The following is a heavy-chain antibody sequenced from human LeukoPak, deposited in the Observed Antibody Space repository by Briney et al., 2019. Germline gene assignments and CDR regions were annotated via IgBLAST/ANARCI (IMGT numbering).Heavy chain of an antibody. CDR2: IIPTYGTP. Sequence: SVKVSCKASGGTFSNNAFTWVRQAPGQGLEWMGGIIPTYGTPNIAQKFQGRVTITADELTTTAFMELGGLRTEDTAIYYCVREFDHWGQGTLVTVSS. J-gene: IGHJ4*02. CDR1: GGTFSNNA. CDR3: VREFDH. V-gene: IGHV1-69*13.